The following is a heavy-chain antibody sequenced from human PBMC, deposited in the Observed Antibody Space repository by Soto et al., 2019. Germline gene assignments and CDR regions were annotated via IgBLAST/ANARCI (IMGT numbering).Heavy chain of an antibody. J-gene: IGHJ6*02. V-gene: IGHV5-51*01. CDR2: IYPGDSDT. Sequence: GESLKISCKGSGCSFTSYWIGWVRQMPGKGLEWMGIIYPGDSDTRYSPSFQGQVTISADKSISTAYLQWSSLKASDTAMYYCARLTRVRGVIITLHYYGMDVWGQGTTVTVSS. D-gene: IGHD3-10*01. CDR3: ARLTRVRGVIITLHYYGMDV. CDR1: GCSFTSYW.